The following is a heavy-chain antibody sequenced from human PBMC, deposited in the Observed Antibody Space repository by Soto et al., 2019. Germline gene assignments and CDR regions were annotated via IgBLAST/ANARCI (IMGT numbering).Heavy chain of an antibody. Sequence: EVQLVESGGGLGQPGGSLRLSCAASGFTFITYWMHWIREGPGKGLVWVSRIKGDGSSTSYADSVKGRFTISRDNANNTVYLQIDSLRAEDTAVYYCAIGGYGAWYFDLWGRGTLVTVSS. CDR1: GFTFITYW. V-gene: IGHV3-74*01. J-gene: IGHJ2*01. CDR3: AIGGYGAWYFDL. D-gene: IGHD5-18*01. CDR2: IKGDGSST.